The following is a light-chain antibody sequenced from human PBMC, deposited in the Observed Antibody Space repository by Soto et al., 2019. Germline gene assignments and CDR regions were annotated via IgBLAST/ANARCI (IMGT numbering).Light chain of an antibody. V-gene: IGKV1-39*01. CDR2: AAS. Sequence: INMTQSPSSIHTTMRDIIPLTSRASQNVASYLNWYQHKPGEAPKSLIYAASKLRSGVPSRFSATGTETDFTLISTDLQPADFATYYCQQSFSAPLTFGEGTKVDIK. J-gene: IGKJ4*01. CDR1: QNVASY. CDR3: QQSFSAPLT.